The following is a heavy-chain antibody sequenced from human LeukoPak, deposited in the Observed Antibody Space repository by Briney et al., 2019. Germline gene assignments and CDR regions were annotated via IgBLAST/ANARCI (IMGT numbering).Heavy chain of an antibody. Sequence: SETLSLTCTVSGGSISSGGYYWSWIRQHLGKGLEWIGYINHSGTTYYNPSLKSRVTISVDTSKNHFSLMLRSVTAADTAVYYCANYGSGTYRFDPWGQGTLVTVSS. CDR3: ANYGSGTYRFDP. V-gene: IGHV4-31*03. CDR1: GGSISSGGYY. J-gene: IGHJ5*02. D-gene: IGHD3-10*01. CDR2: INHSGTT.